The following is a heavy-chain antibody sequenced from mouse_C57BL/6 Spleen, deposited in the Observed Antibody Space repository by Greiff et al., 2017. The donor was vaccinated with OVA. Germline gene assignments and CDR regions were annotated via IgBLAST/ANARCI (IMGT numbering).Heavy chain of an antibody. Sequence: EVQLQQSGGGLVQPGESLKLSCESNEYEFPSHDMSWVRKTPEKRLELVAAINSDGGSTYYPDTMERRFIISRDNTKKTLYLQMSSLRSEDTALYYCARQGAGSHWYFDVWGTGTTVTVSS. CDR3: ARQGAGSHWYFDV. V-gene: IGHV5-2*01. J-gene: IGHJ1*03. CDR2: INSDGGST. D-gene: IGHD3-3*01. CDR1: EYEFPSHD.